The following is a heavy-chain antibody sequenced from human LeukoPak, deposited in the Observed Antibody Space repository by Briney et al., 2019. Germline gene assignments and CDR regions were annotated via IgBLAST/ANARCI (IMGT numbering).Heavy chain of an antibody. CDR2: IRYDGNNK. D-gene: IGHD1-14*01. CDR3: VKDNPLDY. CDR1: GITFSSYG. Sequence: GGSLRLSCAASGITFSSYGMLWVRQAPGKGLDWVAFIRYDGNNKLYADSVKGRFTISRDNSKNTLYLHINSLRAEDTAVYYCVKDNPLDYWGQGTLVIVSS. J-gene: IGHJ4*02. V-gene: IGHV3-30*02.